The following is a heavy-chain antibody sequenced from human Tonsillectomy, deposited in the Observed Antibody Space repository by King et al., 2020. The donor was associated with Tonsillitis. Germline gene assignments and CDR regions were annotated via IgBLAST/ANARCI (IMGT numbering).Heavy chain of an antibody. CDR3: AKEPRNYDIRVYYFDY. D-gene: IGHD3-9*01. CDR1: GFTFSSYA. CDR2: IIGSGGST. J-gene: IGHJ4*02. Sequence: VQLVESGGGLVQPGGSLRLSCAASGFTFSSYAMSWVRQAPGKGLEWVSAIIGSGGSTYYADSVKGRFTISRDNAKNTLYLQMNSLRAEDTAVYYCAKEPRNYDIRVYYFDYWGQGTLVTVSS. V-gene: IGHV3-23*04.